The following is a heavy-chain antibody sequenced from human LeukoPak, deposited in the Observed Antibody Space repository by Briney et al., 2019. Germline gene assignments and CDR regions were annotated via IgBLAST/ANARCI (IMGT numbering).Heavy chain of an antibody. D-gene: IGHD1-26*01. CDR2: IYTSGGT. J-gene: IGHJ4*02. CDR1: GASISSFY. V-gene: IGHV4-4*07. CDR3: VTDRSGSYDY. Sequence: SETLSLTCTVSGASISSFYWRWIRQPAGKGLEWIGRIYTSGGTNYNPSLKSRVTMSIDTSKNQFSLKLYSVTAADTAVYYCVTDRSGSYDYWGQGILVTVSS.